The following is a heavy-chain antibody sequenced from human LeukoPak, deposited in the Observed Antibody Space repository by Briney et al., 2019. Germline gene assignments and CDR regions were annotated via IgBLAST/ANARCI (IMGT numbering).Heavy chain of an antibody. CDR3: ARGRVVVILFDY. V-gene: IGHV4-39*07. Sequence: SETLSVNCTVSGGSISSSSYYWGWIRQPPGKGLEWIGSIYYSGSTYYNPSLKSRVTISVDTSKNQFSLKLSSVTAADTAVYYCARGRVVVILFDYWGQGTLVTVSS. D-gene: IGHD3-22*01. CDR2: IYYSGST. CDR1: GGSISSSSYY. J-gene: IGHJ4*02.